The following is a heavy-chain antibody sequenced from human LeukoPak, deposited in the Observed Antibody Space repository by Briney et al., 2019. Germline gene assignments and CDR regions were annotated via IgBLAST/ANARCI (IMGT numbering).Heavy chain of an antibody. V-gene: IGHV3-30-3*01. CDR2: ISYDGSNK. CDR1: GFTFSSYA. D-gene: IGHD2-15*01. J-gene: IGHJ4*02. Sequence: GRSLRLSCAASGFTFSSYAMRWVRQAPGKGLEWVAVISYDGSNKYYADSVKGRFTISRDNSKNTLYLQMNSLRVCVTAGYYCARDACSGGSCYSDCCGQGTLV. CDR3: ARDACSGGSCYSDC.